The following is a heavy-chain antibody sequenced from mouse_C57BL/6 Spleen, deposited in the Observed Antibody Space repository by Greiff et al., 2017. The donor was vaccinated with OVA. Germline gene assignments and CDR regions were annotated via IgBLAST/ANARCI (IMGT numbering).Heavy chain of an antibody. V-gene: IGHV1-15*01. CDR2: IDPETGGT. J-gene: IGHJ3*01. CDR3: TRGIYY. CDR1: GYTFTDYE. Sequence: VQRVESGAELVRPGASVTLSCKASGYTFTDYEMHWVKQTPVHGLEWIGAIDPETGGTAYNQKFKGKAILTADKSSSTAYMELRSLTSEDSAVYYCTRGIYYWGQGTLVTVSA.